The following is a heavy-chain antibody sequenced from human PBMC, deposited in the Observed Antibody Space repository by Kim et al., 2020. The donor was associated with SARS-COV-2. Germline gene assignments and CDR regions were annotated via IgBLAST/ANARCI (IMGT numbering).Heavy chain of an antibody. CDR2: ISAYNGNT. CDR3: ARDRNVNYDILTGYFVSSGAAMYV. D-gene: IGHD3-9*01. CDR1: GYTFTSYG. V-gene: IGHV1-18*04. J-gene: IGHJ6*01. Sequence: ASVKVSCKASGYTFTSYGISWVRQAPGQGLEWMGWISAYNGNTNYAQKLQGRVTMTTDTSTSTAYMELRSLRSDDTAVYYCARDRNVNYDILTGYFVSSGAAMYVWGQGATGTVSS.